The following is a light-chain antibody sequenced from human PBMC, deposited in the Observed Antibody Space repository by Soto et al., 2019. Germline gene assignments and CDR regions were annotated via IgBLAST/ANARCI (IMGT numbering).Light chain of an antibody. J-gene: IGKJ1*01. Sequence: DIQMTQSPSSLSASVGDRVTITCRASQSINSLLNWYQQKPGKVPKLLIYAASSLQSGVPSRFSGSGSGTDFTLTISSLQPEDFATYYCQQSYSMPWTFGQGTKVEIK. CDR3: QQSYSMPWT. CDR2: AAS. V-gene: IGKV1-39*01. CDR1: QSINSL.